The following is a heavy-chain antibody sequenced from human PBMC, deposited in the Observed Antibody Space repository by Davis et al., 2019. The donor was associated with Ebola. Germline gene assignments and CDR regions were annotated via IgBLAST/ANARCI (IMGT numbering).Heavy chain of an antibody. Sequence: GESLKISCKASGYSFTSYWISWVRQMPGKGLEWMGRIDPSDSYTNYSPSFQGQVTISADKSISTAYLQWSSLKASDTAMYYCARTPSVLVPAATNNWFDPWGQGTLVTVSS. CDR3: ARTPSVLVPAATNNWFDP. V-gene: IGHV5-10-1*04. CDR1: GYSFTSYW. CDR2: IDPSDSYT. J-gene: IGHJ5*02. D-gene: IGHD2-2*01.